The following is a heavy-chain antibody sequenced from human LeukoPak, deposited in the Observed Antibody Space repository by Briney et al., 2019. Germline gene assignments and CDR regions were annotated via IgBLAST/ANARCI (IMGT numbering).Heavy chain of an antibody. V-gene: IGHV1-2*02. CDR3: ARARWQLVPYFDS. D-gene: IGHD6-6*01. CDR1: GYSFSGYF. Sequence: ASVKVSCKASGYSFSGYFIHWVRQAPGQGLEWMGWIHPNSGGTNFAQKFQGRVAMTRDTSISTAYLELGSLRSDDTAVYFCARARWQLVPYFDSWGQGTLVTVSS. CDR2: IHPNSGGT. J-gene: IGHJ4*02.